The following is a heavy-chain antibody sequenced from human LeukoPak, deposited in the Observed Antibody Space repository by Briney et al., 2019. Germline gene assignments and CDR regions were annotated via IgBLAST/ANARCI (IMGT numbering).Heavy chain of an antibody. CDR2: INHSGST. Sequence: SETLSLTCAVYGGSFSGYYWSWIRQPPGKGLEWIGEINHSGSTNYNPSLKSRVTISVDTSKNQFSLKLSSVTAADTAVYYCARVGGGRRYSGGWQLQAFDIWGQGTMVTVSS. V-gene: IGHV4-34*01. D-gene: IGHD6-19*01. CDR3: ARVGGGRRYSGGWQLQAFDI. CDR1: GGSFSGYY. J-gene: IGHJ3*02.